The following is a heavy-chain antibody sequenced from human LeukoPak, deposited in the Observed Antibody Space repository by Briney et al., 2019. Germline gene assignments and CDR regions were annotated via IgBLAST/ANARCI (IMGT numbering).Heavy chain of an antibody. CDR2: IYSGGST. CDR3: ARRAGAYSHPYDY. J-gene: IGHJ4*02. Sequence: GGSLRLSCAASGFTFDDYTMHWVRQAPGKGLEWVSFIYSGGSTHYSDSVKGRFTISRDNSKNTLYLQMNSLRAEDTAVYYCARRAGAYSHPYDYWGQGTLVTVSS. CDR1: GFTFDDYT. D-gene: IGHD4/OR15-4a*01. V-gene: IGHV3-53*01.